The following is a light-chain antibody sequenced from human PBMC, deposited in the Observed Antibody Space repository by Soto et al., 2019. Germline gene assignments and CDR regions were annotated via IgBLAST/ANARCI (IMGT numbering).Light chain of an antibody. Sequence: DIQMTQSPSSLSASVGDRVTSTCRASQSISRFLNWYQQKPGKAPNVLINVASTLRSGVPSRFSGSGSGTDFNLTINSLQPEDFATYFCQQSFTTPLTFGGGTKVDIK. CDR3: QQSFTTPLT. CDR1: QSISRF. J-gene: IGKJ4*01. CDR2: VAS. V-gene: IGKV1-39*01.